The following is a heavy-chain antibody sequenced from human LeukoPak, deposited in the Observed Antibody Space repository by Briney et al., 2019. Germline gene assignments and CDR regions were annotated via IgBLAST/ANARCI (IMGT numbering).Heavy chain of an antibody. V-gene: IGHV3-15*01. J-gene: IGHJ4*02. Sequence: PGGSLRLSCAASGFTFSSYAMSWVRQAPGKGLEWVGRIKSKTDGGTTDYAAPVKGRFTISRDDSKNTLYLQMNSLKTEDTAVYYCTTTSRVVVAAHWGQGTLVTVSS. CDR1: GFTFSSYA. CDR2: IKSKTDGGTT. CDR3: TTTSRVVVAAH. D-gene: IGHD2-15*01.